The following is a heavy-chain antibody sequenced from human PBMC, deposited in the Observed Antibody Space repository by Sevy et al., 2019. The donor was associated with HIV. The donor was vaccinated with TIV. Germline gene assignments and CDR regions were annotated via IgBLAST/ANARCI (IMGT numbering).Heavy chain of an antibody. CDR1: GGSVSSDSSY. J-gene: IGHJ5*02. D-gene: IGHD4-17*01. CDR2: ISYSGTT. CDR3: AKRDYGDYVDYFDP. V-gene: IGHV4-61*01. Sequence: SETLSLTCTVSGGSVSSDSSYWNWIRQPPGKGLECIGSISYSGTTSYNPSLKSRVTISLDTSKNQFSLKVNSVTAADTAIYYCAKRDYGDYVDYFDPWGQGTLVTVSS.